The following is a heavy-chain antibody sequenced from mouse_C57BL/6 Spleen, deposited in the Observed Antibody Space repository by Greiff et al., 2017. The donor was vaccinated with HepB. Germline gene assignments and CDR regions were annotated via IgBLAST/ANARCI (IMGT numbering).Heavy chain of an antibody. Sequence: QVQLKQPGAELVKPGASVKLSCKASGYTFTSYWMHWVKQRPGQGLEWIGMIHPNSGSTNYNEKFKSKATLTVDKSSSTAYMQLSSLTSEDSAVYYCASFLYYGSSYGYFDVWGTGTTVTVSS. CDR3: ASFLYYGSSYGYFDV. CDR2: IHPNSGST. V-gene: IGHV1-64*01. CDR1: GYTFTSYW. D-gene: IGHD1-1*01. J-gene: IGHJ1*03.